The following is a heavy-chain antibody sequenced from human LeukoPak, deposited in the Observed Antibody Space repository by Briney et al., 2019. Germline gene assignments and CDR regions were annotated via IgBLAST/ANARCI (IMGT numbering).Heavy chain of an antibody. Sequence: SGPALVKPTQTLTLTCTFSGFSLSTSGMRVSWIRQPPGKALEWLARIDWDDDKFYSTSLKTRLTISKVTSKNQVVLTMTNMDPVDTATYYCARTTYYYGSGSYWFDPWGQGTLVTVSS. CDR3: ARTTYYYGSGSYWFDP. D-gene: IGHD3-10*01. CDR2: IDWDDDK. J-gene: IGHJ5*02. CDR1: GFSLSTSGMR. V-gene: IGHV2-70*04.